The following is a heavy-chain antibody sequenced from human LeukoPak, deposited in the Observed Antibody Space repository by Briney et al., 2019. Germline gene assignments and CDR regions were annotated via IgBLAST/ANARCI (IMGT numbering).Heavy chain of an antibody. Sequence: GGSLKLSCAASGFTFSGSAMHWVRQASGKGLEWVGRIRSKSNSYATAYAASVKGRFTISREDSKNTAYLQMNSLKTEDTAVYYCTRIDYDILTGYYLNLPYFDYCGQGTLVTVSS. D-gene: IGHD3-9*01. V-gene: IGHV3-73*01. CDR2: IRSKSNSYAT. CDR1: GFTFSGSA. J-gene: IGHJ4*02. CDR3: TRIDYDILTGYYLNLPYFDY.